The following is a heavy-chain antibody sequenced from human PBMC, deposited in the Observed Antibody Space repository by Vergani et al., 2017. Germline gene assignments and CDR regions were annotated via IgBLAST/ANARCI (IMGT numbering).Heavy chain of an antibody. CDR2: FGPEDGET. J-gene: IGHJ5*02. Sequence: QVQLVQSGAEVKKPGASVKVSCKVSGYTLTELSMHWVRQAPGKGLEWMGGFGPEDGETIYAQEFQGRVTMTEDTSTDTAYMELSSLRSEDTAVYYWATAPGRDYGSGSYYASVGWFDPWGQGTLVTVSS. CDR1: GYTLTELS. CDR3: ATAPGRDYGSGSYYASVGWFDP. V-gene: IGHV1-24*01. D-gene: IGHD3-10*01.